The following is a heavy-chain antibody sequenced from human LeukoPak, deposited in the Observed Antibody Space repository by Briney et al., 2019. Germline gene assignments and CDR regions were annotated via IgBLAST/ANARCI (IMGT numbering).Heavy chain of an antibody. CDR1: GGSFSGYY. CDR2: INHSGST. J-gene: IGHJ6*03. CDR3: AREVDSSSWYGDYYHYYMDV. Sequence: SETLSLTCAVYGGSFSGYYWTWIRQPPEKGLEWIGEINHSGSTSYNPSLKSRVTISVDTSKNQFSLKLRSVTAADTAVYYCAREVDSSSWYGDYYHYYMDVWGKGTTVTVSS. V-gene: IGHV4-34*01. D-gene: IGHD6-13*01.